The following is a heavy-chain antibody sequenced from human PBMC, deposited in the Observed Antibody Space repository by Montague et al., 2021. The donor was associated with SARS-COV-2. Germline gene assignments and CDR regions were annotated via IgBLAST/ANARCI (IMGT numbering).Heavy chain of an antibody. CDR2: IYYSGST. Sequence: SETLPLTCTVSGGSISSYYWSWIRQPPGKGLEWIGYIYYSGSTNYNPSLKSRVTISVDTSKNQFSLKLSSVTAADTAVYYCARDSRTDFDWLFPDSGSYYYYMDVWGKGTTVTVSS. D-gene: IGHD3-9*01. J-gene: IGHJ6*03. CDR3: ARDSRTDFDWLFPDSGSYYYYMDV. V-gene: IGHV4-59*01. CDR1: GGSISSYY.